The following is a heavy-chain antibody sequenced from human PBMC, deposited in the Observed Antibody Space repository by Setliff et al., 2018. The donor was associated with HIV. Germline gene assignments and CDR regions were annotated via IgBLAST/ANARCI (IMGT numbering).Heavy chain of an antibody. V-gene: IGHV3-23*01. CDR3: ANGYDFWSGSSKGNFDY. D-gene: IGHD3-3*01. Sequence: PGGSLRLSCTTSGFTFGDHGITWVRQALGKGLEWVSVISGTGGTTYYADFVKGRFTISRDNSKNTLHLQMNSLRAEDTAVYYCANGYDFWSGSSKGNFDYWGQGTLVTVSS. J-gene: IGHJ4*02. CDR1: GFTFGDHG. CDR2: ISGTGGTT.